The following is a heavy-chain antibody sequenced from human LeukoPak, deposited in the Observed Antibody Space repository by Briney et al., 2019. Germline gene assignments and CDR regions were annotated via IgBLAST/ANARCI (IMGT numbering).Heavy chain of an antibody. CDR1: GYSFILYV. CDR3: ARDDNYGIFVNVDY. CDR2: ISTSTGDT. J-gene: IGHJ4*02. V-gene: IGHV1-18*01. D-gene: IGHD4-11*01. Sequence: GASVKVSCKTSGYSFILYVISWGRQAPREGPEWMGWISTSTGDTKYTQKFQGRVTLTTDTSTSPAYMELSSLRSDDTAVYYCARDDNYGIFVNVDYWGQGTLVTVSS.